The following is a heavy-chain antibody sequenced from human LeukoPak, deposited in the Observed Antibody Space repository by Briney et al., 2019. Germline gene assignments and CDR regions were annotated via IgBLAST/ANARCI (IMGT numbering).Heavy chain of an antibody. CDR1: GGSISSSSYY. CDR2: IYYSGST. CDR3: ARVVATYYYYGMDV. J-gene: IGHJ6*02. D-gene: IGHD2-15*01. V-gene: IGHV4-39*01. Sequence: SETLFLTCTVSGGSISSSSYYWGWIRQPPGKGLEWIGSIYYSGSTYYNPSLKSRVTISVDTSKDQFSLKLSSVTAADTAVYYCARVVATYYYYGMDVWGQGTTVTVSS.